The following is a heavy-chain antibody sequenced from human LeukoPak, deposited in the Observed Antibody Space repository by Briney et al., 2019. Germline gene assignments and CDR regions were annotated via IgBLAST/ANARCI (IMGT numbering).Heavy chain of an antibody. CDR3: AMIVMGTGSLDY. V-gene: IGHV4-31*03. D-gene: IGHD3-22*01. Sequence: PSETLSLTCTVSGDSISSGDYYWSWIRQHPGKGLEWIGYIYYSGSTYYNPSLKNRLTISVDTSKNQLSLKLRSVTAADTAVYYCAMIVMGTGSLDYWGQGTLVTVSS. CDR1: GDSISSGDYY. CDR2: IYYSGST. J-gene: IGHJ4*02.